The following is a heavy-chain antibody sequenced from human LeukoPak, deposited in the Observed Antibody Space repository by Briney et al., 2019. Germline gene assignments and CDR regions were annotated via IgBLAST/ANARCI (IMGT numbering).Heavy chain of an antibody. CDR1: GLTFTNAW. D-gene: IGHD6-13*01. CDR2: IKSKTDVGTT. V-gene: IGHV3-15*01. J-gene: IGHJ5*02. CDR3: TTDLRSNSWSRRLLNWFDP. Sequence: GGSLRLSCAASGLTFTNAWMSWVRQAPGKGLEWVGRIKSKTDVGTTDYAAPVKGRFTISRDDSKNTLYLQMNSLKTEDTAVYYCTTDLRSNSWSRRLLNWFDPWGQGTLVTVSS.